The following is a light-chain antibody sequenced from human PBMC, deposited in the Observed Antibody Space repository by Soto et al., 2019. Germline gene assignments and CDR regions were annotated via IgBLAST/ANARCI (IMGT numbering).Light chain of an antibody. Sequence: IVMPQPPLSLLVTPGEPASISSRSSQSLLHSNVYNYLDWYLQKPGQSPQLLIYLGSNRASGVPDRFSGSGSGTDFTLKISRVEAEDFGAFYCMQALQNPWTFGQGTKVDIK. V-gene: IGKV2-28*01. CDR1: QSLLHSNVYNY. CDR3: MQALQNPWT. J-gene: IGKJ1*01. CDR2: LGS.